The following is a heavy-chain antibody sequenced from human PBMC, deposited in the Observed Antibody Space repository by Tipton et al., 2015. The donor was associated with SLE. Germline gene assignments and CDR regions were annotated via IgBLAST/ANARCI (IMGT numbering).Heavy chain of an antibody. J-gene: IGHJ4*02. V-gene: IGHV4-30-2*01. Sequence: GLVKPSETLSLTCAVSGGSMSSGDYSWSWIRQPPGKGLEWIGNIYHSGSTHYDPSLKTRVTISVDTSKSQFSLNLRSVTAADTAVYYCARGGMGIAVAGEFDSWGQGTLVTVSS. CDR2: IYHSGST. CDR3: ARGGMGIAVAGEFDS. CDR1: GGSMSSGDYS. D-gene: IGHD6-19*01.